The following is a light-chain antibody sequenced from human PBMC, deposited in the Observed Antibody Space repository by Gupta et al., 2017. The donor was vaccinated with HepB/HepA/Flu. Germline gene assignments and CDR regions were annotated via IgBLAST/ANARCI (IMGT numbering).Light chain of an antibody. CDR3: QQRRDWPLT. CDR1: QSLNSY. V-gene: IGKV3-11*01. Sequence: PGESATLSCRASQSLNSYLAWFQQKPGQAPRLLIYDASNRAAGIPARFSGSGSGTEFTLTISSLEPEDFAVYYCQQRRDWPLTFGGGTKVEMK. J-gene: IGKJ4*01. CDR2: DAS.